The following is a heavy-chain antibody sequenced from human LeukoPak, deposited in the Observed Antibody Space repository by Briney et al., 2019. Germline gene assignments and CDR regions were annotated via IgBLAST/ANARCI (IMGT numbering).Heavy chain of an antibody. D-gene: IGHD3-22*01. CDR1: GGTFSSYA. V-gene: IGHV1-69*13. J-gene: IGHJ4*02. Sequence: ASVKVSCKASGGTFSSYAISWVRQAPGQGLEWMGGIIPIFGTANYAQKFQGRVTITADESTRTAYMELSSLRSEDTAVYYCARSDYYDSSGYYWGQGTLVTVSS. CDR2: IIPIFGTA. CDR3: ARSDYYDSSGYY.